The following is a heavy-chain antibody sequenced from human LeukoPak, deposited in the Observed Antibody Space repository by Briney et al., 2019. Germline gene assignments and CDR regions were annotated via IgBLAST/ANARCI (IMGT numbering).Heavy chain of an antibody. CDR3: ARDQGCSSTSCYPDAFDI. D-gene: IGHD2-2*01. Sequence: GGSLRLSCAASGFTFSSSTMNWVRQAPGKGLEWVASIGPSGTNKHYAGSLEGRFTISRDNARNSLFLEMNSLRVEDTAVYYCARDQGCSSTSCYPDAFDIWGQGTMVTVSS. J-gene: IGHJ3*02. V-gene: IGHV3-21*04. CDR1: GFTFSSST. CDR2: IGPSGTNK.